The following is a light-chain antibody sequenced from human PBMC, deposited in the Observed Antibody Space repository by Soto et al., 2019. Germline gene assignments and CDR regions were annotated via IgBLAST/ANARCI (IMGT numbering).Light chain of an antibody. CDR3: QQYNNWQVT. J-gene: IGKJ5*01. CDR2: GAS. V-gene: IGKV3-20*01. Sequence: EIVLTQSPGTLSLSPGERATLSCRASQSVSSSYLAWYQQKPGQAPRLLIYGASSRATGIPDRFSGSGSGTEFTLTISSLQSEDFAVYYCQQYNNWQVTFGQGTRLEIK. CDR1: QSVSSSY.